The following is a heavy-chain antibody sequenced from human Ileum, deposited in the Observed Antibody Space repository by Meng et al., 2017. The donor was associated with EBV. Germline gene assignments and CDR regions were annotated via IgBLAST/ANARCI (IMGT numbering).Heavy chain of an antibody. J-gene: IGHJ4*02. Sequence: LRGAGTGLGKAPGPLSLPCGVCGDSMTNDNGWTWVRQPPGKGLEWIGEIYHSGSTNYNPYLQSRATISVDMSKKQFSLKLRSVTAADTAVYYCARTGVGLAFDYWGLGTLVTVSS. D-gene: IGHD2-8*01. CDR1: GDSMTNDNG. CDR3: ARTGVGLAFDY. V-gene: IGHV4-4*03. CDR2: IYHSGST.